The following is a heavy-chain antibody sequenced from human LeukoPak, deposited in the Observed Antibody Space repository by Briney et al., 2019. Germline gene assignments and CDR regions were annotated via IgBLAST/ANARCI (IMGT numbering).Heavy chain of an antibody. Sequence: GGSLRLSCAVSGFTFRTYWMHRVRQVPGEGLVWVSRINEDGSITNYADSVKGRFSISRDNAKNTLYLQMNSLRAEDTAVYYCGRDLGGRSGYWGQGTLVTVSS. V-gene: IGHV3-74*01. D-gene: IGHD1-26*01. CDR3: GRDLGGRSGY. CDR2: INEDGSIT. CDR1: GFTFRTYW. J-gene: IGHJ4*02.